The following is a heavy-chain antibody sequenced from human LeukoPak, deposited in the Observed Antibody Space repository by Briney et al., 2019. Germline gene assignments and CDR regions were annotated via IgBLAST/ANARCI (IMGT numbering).Heavy chain of an antibody. CDR3: ARDTAPVEMATIYWDY. D-gene: IGHD5-24*01. Sequence: GGSLRLSCAASGFTFSSYAMSWVRQAPGEGLEWVSYISSSSSTIYYADSVKGRFTISRDNAKNSLYLQMNSLRAEDTAVYYCARDTAPVEMATIYWDYRGQGTLVTVSS. CDR2: ISSSSSTI. CDR1: GFTFSSYA. V-gene: IGHV3-48*01. J-gene: IGHJ4*02.